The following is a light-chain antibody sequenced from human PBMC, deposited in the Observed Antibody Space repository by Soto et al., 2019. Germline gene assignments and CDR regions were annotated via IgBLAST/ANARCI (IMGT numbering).Light chain of an antibody. CDR1: QSISRW. J-gene: IGKJ5*01. CDR3: QQYNTYST. Sequence: DIKMTQSPSTLSASVGDRVTITFRASQSISRWLAWYQQKPGKAPKALIYDTSTLRSGVPSRFSGGGSGTEFTFTISSLQPDDFATYYCQQYNTYSTFGQGTRLEIK. CDR2: DTS. V-gene: IGKV1-5*01.